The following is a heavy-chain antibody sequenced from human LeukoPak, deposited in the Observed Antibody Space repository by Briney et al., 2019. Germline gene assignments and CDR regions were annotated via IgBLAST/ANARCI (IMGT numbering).Heavy chain of an antibody. J-gene: IGHJ4*02. CDR3: ARRGRYCSSTSCYLAY. CDR2: IYPGDSDT. D-gene: IGHD2-2*01. Sequence: GESLKISCKGSGYSFTSYWIGWVRQMPGKGLERMGIIYPGDSDTRYSPSFQGQVTISADKSISTAYLQWSSLKASDTAMYYCARRGRYCSSTSCYLAYWGQGTLVTVSS. V-gene: IGHV5-51*01. CDR1: GYSFTSYW.